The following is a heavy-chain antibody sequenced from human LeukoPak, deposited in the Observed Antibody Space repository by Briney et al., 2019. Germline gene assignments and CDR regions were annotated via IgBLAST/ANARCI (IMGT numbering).Heavy chain of an antibody. D-gene: IGHD5-24*01. J-gene: IGHJ6*02. CDR2: ISSSSSYI. Sequence: GGSLRLSCAASGFTFSSYSMNWVRQAPGKGLEWVSSISSSSSYIYYADSVKGRFTISRDNSKNTLYLQMNSLRAEDTAVYYCARDRDGYNNYYYYGMVVWGQGTTVTVSS. CDR3: ARDRDGYNNYYYYGMVV. V-gene: IGHV3-21*04. CDR1: GFTFSSYS.